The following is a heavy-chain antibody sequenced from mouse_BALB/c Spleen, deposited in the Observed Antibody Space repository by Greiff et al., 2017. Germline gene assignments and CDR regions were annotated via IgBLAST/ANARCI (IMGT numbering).Heavy chain of an antibody. CDR1: GFAFSSYD. V-gene: IGHV5-12-1*01. D-gene: IGHD2-1*01. Sequence: EVQRVESGGGLVKPGGSLKLSCAASGFAFSSYDMSWVRQTPEKRLEWVAYISSGGGSTYYPDTVKGRFTISRDNAKNTLYLQMSSLKSEDTAMYYCARLYGNYYAMDYWGQGTSVTVSS. CDR3: ARLYGNYYAMDY. J-gene: IGHJ4*01. CDR2: ISSGGGST.